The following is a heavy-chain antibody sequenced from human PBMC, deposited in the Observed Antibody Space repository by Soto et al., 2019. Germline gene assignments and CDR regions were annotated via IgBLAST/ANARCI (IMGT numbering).Heavy chain of an antibody. CDR3: ARGLRYDSSGSTAP. Sequence: GPVKVSCKASGYTFTGYYMHWVRQAPGQGLEWMGWINPNSGGTNYAQKFQGRVTMTRDTSISTAYMELSRLRSDDTAVYYCARGLRYDSSGSTAPWGQGTLVTVSS. D-gene: IGHD3-22*01. J-gene: IGHJ4*02. V-gene: IGHV1-2*02. CDR1: GYTFTGYY. CDR2: INPNSGGT.